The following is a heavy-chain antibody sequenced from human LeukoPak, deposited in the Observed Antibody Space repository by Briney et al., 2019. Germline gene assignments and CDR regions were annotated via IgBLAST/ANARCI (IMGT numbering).Heavy chain of an antibody. V-gene: IGHV1-2*02. D-gene: IGHD3-22*01. CDR3: ARQGVGLEAHYDSSGCPDY. CDR2: INPNSGGT. CDR1: GYTFTGYY. Sequence: ASVKVSCKASGYTFTGYYMHWVRQAPGQGPEWMGWINPNSGGTNYAQKFQGRVTMTRDTSISTAYLQWSSLKASDTAMYYCARQGVGLEAHYDSSGCPDYWGQGTLVTVSS. J-gene: IGHJ4*02.